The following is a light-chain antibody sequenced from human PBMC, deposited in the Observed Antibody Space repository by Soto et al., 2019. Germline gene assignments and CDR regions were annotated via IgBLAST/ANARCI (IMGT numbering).Light chain of an antibody. CDR2: GTS. CDR3: QQLQRTPFT. J-gene: IGKJ3*01. Sequence: QLTQSPSSLSASVGDRVTITCRASQDISRYLAWYQQKAGKAPKLLIYGTSTLQSGVPSRFSAFGSGTEFTLTISSLQPEDLATYHCQQLQRTPFTFGPGTTGDV. CDR1: QDISRY. V-gene: IGKV1-9*01.